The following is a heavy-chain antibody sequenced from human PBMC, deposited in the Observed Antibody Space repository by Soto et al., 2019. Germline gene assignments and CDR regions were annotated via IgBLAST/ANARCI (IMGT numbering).Heavy chain of an antibody. CDR1: GGSFSGYY. D-gene: IGHD5-12*01. CDR3: ARGPRAGNYYYGMDV. CDR2: INHSGST. Sequence: PSETLCLTCTVNGGSFSGYYGSWIRQSPGEGLEWIGEINHSGSTSYNPSLKSRVSIAVDTSNNHLSLSLSAVTAADTALYYCARGPRAGNYYYGMDVWGQGTTVTVSS. J-gene: IGHJ6*02. V-gene: IGHV4-34*01.